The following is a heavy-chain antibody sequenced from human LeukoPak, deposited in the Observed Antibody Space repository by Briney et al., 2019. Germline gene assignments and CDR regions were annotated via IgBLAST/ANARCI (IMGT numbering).Heavy chain of an antibody. Sequence: GGSLRLSCGASGFTFTSAWMNWVRQAPGKGLEWVDRIKSKADGETTDYAAPVKGRFTFSRDDSKNMLYLQMNGLKSEDTAVYYCSTLTSRYLPDSWGQGTLVTVSS. V-gene: IGHV3-15*07. CDR2: IKSKADGETT. D-gene: IGHD3-9*01. J-gene: IGHJ4*02. CDR3: STLTSRYLPDS. CDR1: GFTFTSAW.